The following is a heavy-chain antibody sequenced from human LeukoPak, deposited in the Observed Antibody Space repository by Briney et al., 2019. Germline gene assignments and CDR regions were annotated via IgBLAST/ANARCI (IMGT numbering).Heavy chain of an antibody. CDR2: ISSSSSYI. J-gene: IGHJ4*02. CDR3: AIGGSSVTQHDY. V-gene: IGHV3-21*01. CDR1: GFTFSSYS. D-gene: IGHD4-17*01. Sequence: KAGGSLRLSCAASGFTFSSYSMNWVRQAPGKGLEWVSSISSSSSYIYYADSVKGRFTISRDNAKNSLYLQMNSLRAEDTAVYYCAIGGSSVTQHDYWGQGTLVTVSS.